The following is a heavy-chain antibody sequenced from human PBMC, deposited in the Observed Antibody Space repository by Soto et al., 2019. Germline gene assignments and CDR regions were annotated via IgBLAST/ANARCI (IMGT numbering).Heavy chain of an antibody. D-gene: IGHD6-13*01. V-gene: IGHV1-24*01. CDR1: GYALTELF. CDR3: ATGIAGEAPGY. CDR2: LDPEDNET. J-gene: IGHJ4*02. Sequence: VKGAWKGFGYALTELFMHWGLQAPGKGLEWMGGLDPEDNETIYARNFQGRVTMTEDTSADTAYMELSSLRSEDTAVYYCATGIAGEAPGYWGQGTLVTVSS.